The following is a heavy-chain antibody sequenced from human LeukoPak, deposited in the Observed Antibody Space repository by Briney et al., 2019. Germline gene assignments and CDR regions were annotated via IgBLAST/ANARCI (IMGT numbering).Heavy chain of an antibody. CDR3: ARGGPNPSGWHLDN. J-gene: IGHJ4*02. Sequence: VASVKVSCKASGYTFTHYALHWVRQAPGQRLEWMGCINGDNGRTQYSQNFQGRVTITRDTSANTAYIEVSSLRSEDTAVYYCARGGPNPSGWHLDNWGQGTLVTVSS. CDR2: INGDNGRT. D-gene: IGHD6-19*01. V-gene: IGHV1-3*01. CDR1: GYTFTHYA.